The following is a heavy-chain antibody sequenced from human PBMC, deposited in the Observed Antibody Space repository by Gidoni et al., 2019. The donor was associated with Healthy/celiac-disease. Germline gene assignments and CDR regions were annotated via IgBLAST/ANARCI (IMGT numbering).Heavy chain of an antibody. V-gene: IGHV2-26*01. D-gene: IGHD3-3*01. J-gene: IGHJ4*02. CDR1: GFSLSNARMG. Sequence: QVTLKASGPVLVKPTETLTLTCTVSGFSLSNARMGVSWIRQPPGKALEWLAHIFSNDEKSYSTSLKSRLTSSKDTSKSQVVLTMTNMDPVDTATYYCARRVGGYDFWSGYYYYFDYWGQGTLVTVSS. CDR2: IFSNDEK. CDR3: ARRVGGYDFWSGYYYYFDY.